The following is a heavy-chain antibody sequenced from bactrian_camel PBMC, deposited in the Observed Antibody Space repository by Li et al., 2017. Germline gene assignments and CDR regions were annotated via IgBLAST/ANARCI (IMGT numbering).Heavy chain of an antibody. CDR2: IWPGDTRK. CDR1: GYRYSTVT. Sequence: HVQLVESGGGSVQTGESLRLSCAGSGYRYSTVTMAWFRQAPGKEREGVAAIWPGDTRKYYADSVKGRFTISQDHPKNTVYLQMNNLKPEDTAMYYCAANFGPYCSGPYLARRANFLGQGTQVTVS. J-gene: IGHJ4*01. D-gene: IGHD2*01. V-gene: IGHV3S54*01.